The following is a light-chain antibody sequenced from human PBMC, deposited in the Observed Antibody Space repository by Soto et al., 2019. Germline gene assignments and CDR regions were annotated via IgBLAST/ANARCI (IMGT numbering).Light chain of an antibody. CDR2: AAS. CDR3: QKYNSAPLT. J-gene: IGKJ4*01. V-gene: IGKV1-27*01. Sequence: DIQTTQSPSSLSASVGARVTITCRASQGIGNHLAWYQQKPGKPPNLLIHAASTLQSGVPSRFSGSASGTDFTLTISSLQPEDVATYYCQKYNSAPLTFGGGTKVEIQ. CDR1: QGIGNH.